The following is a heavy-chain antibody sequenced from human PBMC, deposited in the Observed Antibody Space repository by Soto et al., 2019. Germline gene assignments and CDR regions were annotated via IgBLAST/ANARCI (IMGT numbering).Heavy chain of an antibody. Sequence: QVQLVQSGAEVKKPGSSVKVSCKASGGTFSSYAISWVRQAPGQGLEWMGGIIPIFGTANYAQKFQGRVTIPADEPTSTAYRELGSLRSEETAVYYCAREGGDYGGGGDYWGQGTLVTVSS. J-gene: IGHJ4*02. CDR3: AREGGDYGGGGDY. CDR1: GGTFSSYA. V-gene: IGHV1-69*01. CDR2: IIPIFGTA. D-gene: IGHD4-17*01.